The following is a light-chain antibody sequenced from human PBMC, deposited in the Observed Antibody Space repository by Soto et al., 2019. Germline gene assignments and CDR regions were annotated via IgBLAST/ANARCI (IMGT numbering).Light chain of an antibody. Sequence: QSVLTQPPSVSGAPGKRVTISCTGSSSNIGAGYDVHWYQQLPGRAPKPLLYGNTNRPSGVPDRFSGSKSGTSASLAITGLQAEDEADYYCLSFDSSLSVVFGGGTTQTVL. CDR3: LSFDSSLSVV. CDR1: SSNIGAGYD. V-gene: IGLV1-40*01. J-gene: IGLJ2*01. CDR2: GNT.